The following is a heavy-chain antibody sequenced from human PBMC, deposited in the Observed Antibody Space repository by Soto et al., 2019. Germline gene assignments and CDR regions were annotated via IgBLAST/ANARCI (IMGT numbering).Heavy chain of an antibody. CDR2: IYYSGST. D-gene: IGHD1-26*01. CDR3: ARRWGAAFDY. V-gene: IGHV4-30-4*01. CDR1: GGSISSGDYY. J-gene: IGHJ4*02. Sequence: PSETLSLTCTVSGGSISSGDYYWSWIRQPPGKGLEWIGYIYYSGSTYYKPSLKNRVTISVDTSKNQFSMKLSSVTAADTAVYYCARRWGAAFDYWGQGTLVTVSS.